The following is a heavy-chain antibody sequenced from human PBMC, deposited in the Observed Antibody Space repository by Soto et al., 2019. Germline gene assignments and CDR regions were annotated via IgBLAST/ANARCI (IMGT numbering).Heavy chain of an antibody. CDR1: GFTFSSYA. CDR3: ARSAGSSWFKGYLRKYNYDGMDV. D-gene: IGHD6-13*01. CDR2: ISYDGSNK. J-gene: IGHJ6*02. V-gene: IGHV3-30-3*01. Sequence: QVQLVESGGGVVQPGRSLRLSCAASGFTFSSYAMHWVRQAPGKGLAWVAVISYDGSNKYYADSVKGRFTISRDNSKNTLYLQMNSLRAEDTAVYYCARSAGSSWFKGYLRKYNYDGMDVGGQGTTVTFSS.